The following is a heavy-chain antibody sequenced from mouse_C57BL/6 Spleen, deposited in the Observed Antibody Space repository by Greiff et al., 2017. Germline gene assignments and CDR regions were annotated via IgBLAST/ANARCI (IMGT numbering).Heavy chain of an antibody. CDR2: ISSGSSTI. CDR1: GFTFSDYG. CDR3: ARDGIYYAMDY. D-gene: IGHD2-1*01. J-gene: IGHJ4*01. Sequence: EVQRVESGGGLVKPGGSLKLSCATSGFTFSDYGMHWVRQAPEKGLEWVAYISSGSSTIYYADTVKGRFTISRDNAKDTLFLQMTSLRSEDTAMYYCARDGIYYAMDYWGQGTSVTVSS. V-gene: IGHV5-17*01.